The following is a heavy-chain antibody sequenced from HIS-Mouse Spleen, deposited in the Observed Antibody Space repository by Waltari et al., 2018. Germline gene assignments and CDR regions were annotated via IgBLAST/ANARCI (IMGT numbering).Heavy chain of an antibody. CDR1: GYTFTSYD. D-gene: IGHD3-3*01. CDR2: MNTNRVNP. V-gene: IGHV1-8*01. CDR3: ARVYYDFWSGYYY. J-gene: IGHJ4*02. Sequence: QVQLVQSGAEVKKPGASVKVSCKASGYTFTSYDINWVRQATGQGLEWMGWMNTNRVNPGYAQKFQGRVTMTRNTSISTAYMELSSLRSEDTAVYYCARVYYDFWSGYYYWGQGTLVTVSS.